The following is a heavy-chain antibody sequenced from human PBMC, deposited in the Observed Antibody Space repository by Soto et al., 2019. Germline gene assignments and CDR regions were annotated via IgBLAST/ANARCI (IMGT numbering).Heavy chain of an antibody. CDR1: GESFSGYY. D-gene: IGHD2-15*01. CDR3: ARELGYCSGGSCFRYYYYGMDV. Sequence: PSETLSLTGAVYGESFSGYYWSWIRQPPGKGLEWIGEINHSGSTNYNPSLKSRVTISVDTSKNQFSLKLSSVTAADTAVYYCARELGYCSGGSCFRYYYYGMDVWGQGTTVTVSS. J-gene: IGHJ6*02. V-gene: IGHV4-34*01. CDR2: INHSGST.